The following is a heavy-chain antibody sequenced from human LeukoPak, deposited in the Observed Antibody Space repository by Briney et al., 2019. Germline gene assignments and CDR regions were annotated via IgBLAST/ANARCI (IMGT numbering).Heavy chain of an antibody. Sequence: SETLSLTCTVSNYSISSGYYWGWIRQPPGKGLEWIGSIYHSGSTYYNPSLKSRVTISVDTSKNQFSLKLSSVTAADTAVYYCARVGEVIYYMDVWGKGTTVTVSS. CDR2: IYHSGST. J-gene: IGHJ6*03. V-gene: IGHV4-38-2*02. CDR1: NYSISSGYY. D-gene: IGHD3-16*01. CDR3: ARVGEVIYYMDV.